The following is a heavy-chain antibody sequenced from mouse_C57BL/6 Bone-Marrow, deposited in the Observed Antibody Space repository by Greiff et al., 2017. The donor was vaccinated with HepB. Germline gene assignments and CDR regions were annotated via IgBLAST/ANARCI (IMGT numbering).Heavy chain of an antibody. V-gene: IGHV1-15*01. J-gene: IGHJ3*01. CDR1: GYTFTDYE. Sequence: VKLMESGAELVRPGASVTLSCKASGYTFTDYEMHWVKQTPVHGLEWIGAIDPETGGTAYNQKFKGKAILTADKSSSTSYMELRSLTSEDSAVYYCTGEGYLRGCWGQGTLVTVSA. CDR3: TGEGYLRGC. D-gene: IGHD2-3*01. CDR2: IDPETGGT.